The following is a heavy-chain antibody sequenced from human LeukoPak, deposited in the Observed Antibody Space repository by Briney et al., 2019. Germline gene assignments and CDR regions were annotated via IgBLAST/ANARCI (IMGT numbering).Heavy chain of an antibody. J-gene: IGHJ5*02. Sequence: KPSETLSLTXAVYGGSFSGYYWSWIRQPPGKGLEWIGEINHSGSTNYNPSLKSRVTISVDTSKNQFSLKLSSVTAADTAVYYCARESRRRYCSSTSCFSYWFDPWGQGTLVTVSS. CDR2: INHSGST. CDR3: ARESRRRYCSSTSCFSYWFDP. V-gene: IGHV4-34*01. D-gene: IGHD2-2*01. CDR1: GGSFSGYY.